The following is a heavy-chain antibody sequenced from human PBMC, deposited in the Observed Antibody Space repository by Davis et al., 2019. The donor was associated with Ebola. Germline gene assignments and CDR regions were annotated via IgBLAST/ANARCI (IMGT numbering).Heavy chain of an antibody. CDR2: ISYDGNN. Sequence: GESLKISCAAFGFSFSTYALHWVRQAPGKGLEWVAVISYDGNNEYADFAKGRFTISRDNSRNAVYLQMISLRAEDTAVYYCATDPHDGLFHFDFWGQGTLVTVSS. D-gene: IGHD3-10*01. CDR1: GFSFSTYA. V-gene: IGHV3-30*04. J-gene: IGHJ4*02. CDR3: ATDPHDGLFHFDF.